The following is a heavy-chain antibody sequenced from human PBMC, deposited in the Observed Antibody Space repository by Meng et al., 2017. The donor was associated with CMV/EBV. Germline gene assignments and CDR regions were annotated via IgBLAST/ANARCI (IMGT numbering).Heavy chain of an antibody. CDR1: GGSVSSGSYY. Sequence: SETLSLTCTVSGGSVSSGSYYWRWIRQPPGKGLEWIGYIYYSGSTHYNPFLKSRVTISVDTSKNQFSLKLSSVTAADTAVYYCARDLKYYYDSSGHYGMDVWGQGTTVTVS. D-gene: IGHD3-22*01. J-gene: IGHJ6*02. CDR2: IYYSGST. V-gene: IGHV4-61*01. CDR3: ARDLKYYYDSSGHYGMDV.